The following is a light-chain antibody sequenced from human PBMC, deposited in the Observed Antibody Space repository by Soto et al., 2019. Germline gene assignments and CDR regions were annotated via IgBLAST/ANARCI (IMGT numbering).Light chain of an antibody. V-gene: IGKV1-39*01. J-gene: IGKJ1*01. Sequence: DIQMTQSPSSLSASVGDRVTITCRASQSISTYLNWYQQKPGKAPNLLIYSASSLRSGVPSRFSGSGSGTDFTFTISSLQPEDVATYYCQQSYVKGTFGQGTKVEIK. CDR3: QQSYVKGT. CDR1: QSISTY. CDR2: SAS.